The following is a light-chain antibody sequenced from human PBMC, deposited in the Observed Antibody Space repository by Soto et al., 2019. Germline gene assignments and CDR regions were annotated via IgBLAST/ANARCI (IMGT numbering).Light chain of an antibody. Sequence: DIQMTQSPSTLSASVGDRVTITCRASQSISSWLAWYQQKPGKPPNLLIYKASNLESGVPSRFSGSGSGTEFTLTISSLQPYDFTTYYCQQYHRYPVTFGQGTRLEIK. CDR1: QSISSW. V-gene: IGKV1-5*03. J-gene: IGKJ5*01. CDR2: KAS. CDR3: QQYHRYPVT.